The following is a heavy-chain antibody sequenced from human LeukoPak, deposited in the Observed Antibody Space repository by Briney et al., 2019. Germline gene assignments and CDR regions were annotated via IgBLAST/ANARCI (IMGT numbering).Heavy chain of an antibody. D-gene: IGHD5-12*01. CDR2: IRFDGSYK. CDR3: ARVRGYSGYDSGRYYYYNYMDV. J-gene: IGHJ6*03. Sequence: GGSLRLSCAASGFTFSSYGMHWVRQAPGKGLEWVAFIRFDGSYKDYADSVKGRFTISRDNAKNSLYLQMNSLRAEDTAVYYCARVRGYSGYDSGRYYYYNYMDVWGKGTTVTVSS. V-gene: IGHV3-30*02. CDR1: GFTFSSYG.